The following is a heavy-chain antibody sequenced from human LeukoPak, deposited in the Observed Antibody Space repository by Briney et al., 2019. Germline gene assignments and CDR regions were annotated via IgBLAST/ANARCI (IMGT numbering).Heavy chain of an antibody. J-gene: IGHJ2*01. Sequence: KTSETLSLTCTVSGGSISSGSYYWTWIRQPAGKGLEWIGRIYTSGSTNYNPSLKSRVSISVDTSKNQFSLKLSSMTAADTAVYYCARQYIDILTGYHRGELYWYFDLWGRGTLVTVSS. CDR2: IYTSGST. D-gene: IGHD3-9*01. V-gene: IGHV4-61*02. CDR3: ARQYIDILTGYHRGELYWYFDL. CDR1: GGSISSGSYY.